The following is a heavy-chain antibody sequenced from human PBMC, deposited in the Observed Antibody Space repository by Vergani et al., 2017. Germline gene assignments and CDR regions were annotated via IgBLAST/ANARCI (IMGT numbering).Heavy chain of an antibody. V-gene: IGHV1-18*01. CDR1: GYTFTSYG. J-gene: IGHJ4*02. CDR3: AGEVRLESWDSSGYCDY. Sequence: QVQLVQSGAEVKKPGASVKVSCKASGYTFTSYGISWVRQAPGQGLEWMGWISAFNGNTNYAQKLQGRVTMTTDTSTSTAYMELRSLRSDDTAVYYCAGEVRLESWDSSGYCDYWGQGTLVTVSS. CDR2: ISAFNGNT. D-gene: IGHD3-22*01.